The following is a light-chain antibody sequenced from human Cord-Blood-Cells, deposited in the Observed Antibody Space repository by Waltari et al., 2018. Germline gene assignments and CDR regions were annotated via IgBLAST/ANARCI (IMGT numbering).Light chain of an antibody. CDR3: SSYTSSSSYV. J-gene: IGLJ1*01. CDR1: SRNVGGYNY. CDR2: DVS. Sequence: QSALTQPASVSGSPGQSITIYCPGTSRNVGGYNYVSWYQQHPGKAPKLMIYDVSNRPSGVSNRFSGSKSGNTASLTISGLQAEDEADYYCSSYTSSSSYVFGTGTKVTVL. V-gene: IGLV2-14*03.